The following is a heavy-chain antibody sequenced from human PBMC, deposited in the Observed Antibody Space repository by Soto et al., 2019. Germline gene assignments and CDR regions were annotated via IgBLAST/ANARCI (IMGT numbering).Heavy chain of an antibody. D-gene: IGHD2-2*01. J-gene: IGHJ4*02. CDR1: GFTFSDAW. Sequence: GGSLRLSCAASGFTFSDAWINWVRQAPGKGLEWVSHISSSGSTIYYGDSVKGRFTISRDNAKNSLYLQMNSLRAEDTAVYYCARTSTYCSSNCWYAHWGQGTLVTVSS. CDR3: ARTSTYCSSNCWYAH. CDR2: ISSSGSTI. V-gene: IGHV3-48*01.